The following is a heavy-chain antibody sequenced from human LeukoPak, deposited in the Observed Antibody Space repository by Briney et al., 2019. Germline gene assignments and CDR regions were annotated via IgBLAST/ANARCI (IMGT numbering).Heavy chain of an antibody. CDR2: IYYSGTT. CDR3: ARASFFLGHY. CDR1: GGSISSSSYY. D-gene: IGHD3-16*01. Sequence: SETLSLTCTVSGGSISSSSYYWGWIRQPPGKGLEWIGSIYYSGTTYYNPSLKSRVTLSVDTSKNQFSLKLSSVTAADTAVYYCARASFFLGHYWGQGTLVTVSS. V-gene: IGHV4-39*07. J-gene: IGHJ4*02.